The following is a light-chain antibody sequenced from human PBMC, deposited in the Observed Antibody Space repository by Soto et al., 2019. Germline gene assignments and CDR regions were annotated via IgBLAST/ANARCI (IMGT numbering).Light chain of an antibody. V-gene: IGKV3-20*01. Sequence: EIVLTQSPGTLSLSPGEGATLSCRASQSFSSNLAWYQQKPGQAPRLLIYGASSRATGIPDRFSGSGSGTDFTLTISRLEPEDFAVYYCQQYGSSPEFTFGPGTKVDI. CDR3: QQYGSSPEFT. J-gene: IGKJ3*01. CDR1: QSFSSN. CDR2: GAS.